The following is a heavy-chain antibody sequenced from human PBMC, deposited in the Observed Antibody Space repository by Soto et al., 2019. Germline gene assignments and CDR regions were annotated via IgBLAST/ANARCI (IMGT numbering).Heavy chain of an antibody. CDR3: AREYRYIGYEGVIDY. Sequence: QVQLVQSGAAVKKPGSSVKVSCKASGGTLSSYAISWVRQAPGQGLEWMGGIIPMFGTANYAQKFQGRVTITADESTSTAYMELSSLRSEDTAVYYCAREYRYIGYEGVIDYWGQGTLVTVAS. V-gene: IGHV1-69*01. CDR1: GGTLSSYA. J-gene: IGHJ4*02. CDR2: IIPMFGTA. D-gene: IGHD5-12*01.